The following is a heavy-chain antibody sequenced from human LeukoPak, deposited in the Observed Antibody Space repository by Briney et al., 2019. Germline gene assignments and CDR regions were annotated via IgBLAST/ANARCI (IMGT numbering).Heavy chain of an antibody. J-gene: IGHJ4*02. CDR2: ISSSSSYI. V-gene: IGHV3-21*01. D-gene: IGHD4-17*01. CDR1: GFTFSSYS. CDR3: ARDHDYGDYFPSY. Sequence: GGSLRLSCAASGFTFSSYSMNWVRQAPGKGLEWVSSISSSSSYIYYADSVKGRFTIPRDNAKNSLYLQMNSLRAEDTAVYYCARDHDYGDYFPSYWGQGTLVTVSS.